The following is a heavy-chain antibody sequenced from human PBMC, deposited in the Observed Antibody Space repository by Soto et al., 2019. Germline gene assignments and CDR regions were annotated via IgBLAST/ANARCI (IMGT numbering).Heavy chain of an antibody. J-gene: IGHJ6*02. D-gene: IGHD6-19*01. CDR2: INPSGGST. Sequence: QVQLVQSGAEVKKPGASVKVSCKASGYTFTSYYMHWVRQALGQGLEWMGIINPSGGSTSYSQKFQGRVTMTRDTSTSTVYMELSSLRSEDTAVYYCARVVGSGWYGVYYYGMDVWGQGTTVTVSS. V-gene: IGHV1-46*03. CDR3: ARVVGSGWYGVYYYGMDV. CDR1: GYTFTSYY.